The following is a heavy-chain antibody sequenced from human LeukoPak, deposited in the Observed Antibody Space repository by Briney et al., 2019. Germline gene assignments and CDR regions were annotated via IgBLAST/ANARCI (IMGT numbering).Heavy chain of an antibody. CDR2: ISYDGSNK. CDR1: GFTFSNYG. Sequence: GGSLRLSCAASGFTFSNYGMHWVRQAPGKGLEWVAVISYDGSNKYYADSVKGRFTISRDNSKNTLYLQMNSLRAEDTAVYYCAKIPLSGDYANLWDQGTLVTVSS. D-gene: IGHD4-17*01. CDR3: AKIPLSGDYANL. V-gene: IGHV3-30*18. J-gene: IGHJ5*02.